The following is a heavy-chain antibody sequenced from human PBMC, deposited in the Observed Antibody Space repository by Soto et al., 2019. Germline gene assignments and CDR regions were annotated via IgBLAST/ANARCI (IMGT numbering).Heavy chain of an antibody. Sequence: EVQLVESGGGLVQPGGSLRLSCAASGFTFSSYSMNWVRQAPAKGLEWVSYISTSSSTMYYADSVKGRFTISRDNAKNSLYLQMNSLRAEDTAVYYCARDLWGVGVPGPWGQGTLVTVSS. CDR2: ISTSSSTM. D-gene: IGHD3-16*01. CDR1: GFTFSSYS. CDR3: ARDLWGVGVPGP. V-gene: IGHV3-48*01. J-gene: IGHJ5*02.